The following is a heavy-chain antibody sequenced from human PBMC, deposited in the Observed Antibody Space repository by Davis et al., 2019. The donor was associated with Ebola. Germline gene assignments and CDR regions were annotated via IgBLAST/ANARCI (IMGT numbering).Heavy chain of an antibody. CDR3: ARRKRAAPGWFDP. CDR1: GYSFTSYW. V-gene: IGHV5-51*01. D-gene: IGHD6-13*01. CDR2: IYPGDSDT. J-gene: IGHJ5*02. Sequence: KVSCKGSGYSFTSYWIGWVRQMPGKGLEWMGIIYPGDSDTRYSPSFQGQVTISADKSISTAYLQWSSLKASDTAMYYCARRKRAAPGWFDPWGQGTLVTVSS.